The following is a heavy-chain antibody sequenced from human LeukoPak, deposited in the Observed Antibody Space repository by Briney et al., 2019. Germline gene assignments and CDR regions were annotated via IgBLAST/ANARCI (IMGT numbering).Heavy chain of an antibody. CDR3: ARHSLPYCSGGTCYGDNDAFDI. V-gene: IGHV4-39*01. CDR1: GGSISSSSYY. D-gene: IGHD2-15*01. J-gene: IGHJ3*02. Sequence: SETLSLTCTVSGGSISSSSYYWGWIRQPPGKGLEWIGSIYYSGGTYYYPSIKSRVTISVDTSKNQFSLKLTSVTAADTAVYYCARHSLPYCSGGTCYGDNDAFDIWGQGTMVTISS. CDR2: IYYSGGT.